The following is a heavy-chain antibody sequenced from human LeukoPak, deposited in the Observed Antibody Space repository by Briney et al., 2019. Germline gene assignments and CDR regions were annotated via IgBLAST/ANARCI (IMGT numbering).Heavy chain of an antibody. V-gene: IGHV3-23*01. CDR2: ISGSGGSA. Sequence: GGSLRLSCAASGFTFSSYAMSWVRQAPGKGLEGVSAISGSGGSAYYADSVKGRFTISRDNSKNTLYLQMNSLRAEDTAVYYCAKGKSYSGYDYLVDVWGQGTTVTVSS. D-gene: IGHD5-12*01. CDR1: GFTFSSYA. J-gene: IGHJ6*02. CDR3: AKGKSYSGYDYLVDV.